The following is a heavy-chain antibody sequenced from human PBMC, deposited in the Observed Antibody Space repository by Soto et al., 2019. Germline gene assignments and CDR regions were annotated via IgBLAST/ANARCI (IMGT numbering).Heavy chain of an antibody. J-gene: IGHJ4*02. D-gene: IGHD6-19*01. V-gene: IGHV1-3*01. CDR3: ASQPNRSGWYVGY. Sequence: KFQGRVTITRDTSASTAYMELSSLRSEDTAVYYCASQPNRSGWYVGYWGQGTLVTVSS.